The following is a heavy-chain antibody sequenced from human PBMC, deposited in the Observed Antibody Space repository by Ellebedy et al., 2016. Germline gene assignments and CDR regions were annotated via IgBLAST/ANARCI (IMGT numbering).Heavy chain of an antibody. V-gene: IGHV4-39*07. J-gene: IGHJ4*02. D-gene: IGHD1-26*01. CDR2: INHSGST. CDR1: GGSISGSNYN. Sequence: SETLSLTXTVSGGSISGSNYNWGWIRQPPGKGLEWIGEINHSGSTNYNPSLKSRVTISVDTSKNQFSLKLSSVTAADTAVYYCARGGSYYFDYWGQGTLVTVSS. CDR3: ARGGSYYFDY.